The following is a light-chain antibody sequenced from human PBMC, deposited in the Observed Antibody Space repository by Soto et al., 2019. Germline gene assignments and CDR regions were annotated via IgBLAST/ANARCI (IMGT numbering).Light chain of an antibody. CDR1: QSVSSN. CDR2: GAS. CDR3: QQYNNWPWT. V-gene: IGKV3-15*01. Sequence: EIVITQSPATLSVSPGERATLSCRASQSVSSNLAWYQQKPGHAPRLLIYGASTRATGIPARFSCSGSGTEFTLTIRSLQSEAFAVYYCQQYNNWPWTFGQGNKVEIK. J-gene: IGKJ1*01.